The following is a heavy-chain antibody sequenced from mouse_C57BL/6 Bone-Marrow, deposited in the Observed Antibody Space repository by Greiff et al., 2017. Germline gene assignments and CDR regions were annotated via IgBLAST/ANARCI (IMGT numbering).Heavy chain of an antibody. CDR2: IWSGGST. CDR3: AKNWGYDGYYWFAY. D-gene: IGHD2-3*01. CDR1: GFSLTSYG. J-gene: IGHJ3*01. Sequence: QVQLKQSGPGLVQPSQSLSITCTVSGFSLTSYGVHWVRQPPGKGLEWLGVIWSGGSTDYNAAFISRLSISKDNSKSQVFFKMNSLQADDTAIYYCAKNWGYDGYYWFAYWSQGTLVTVSA. V-gene: IGHV2-4*01.